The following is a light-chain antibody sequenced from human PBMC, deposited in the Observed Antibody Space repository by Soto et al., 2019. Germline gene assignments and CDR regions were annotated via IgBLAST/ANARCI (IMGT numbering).Light chain of an antibody. CDR2: DAS. J-gene: IGKJ5*01. CDR1: QTITNDY. V-gene: IGKV3-20*01. CDR3: QQYGFSPIS. Sequence: EIVLTQSPGTLSLSPGERVTLSCRASQTITNDYLAWYQQKDGQAPRLLIYDASTRATGIPERFSGSGSGPEYTLTISRLEPEDFAVYSCQQYGFSPISFGQGTRLENK.